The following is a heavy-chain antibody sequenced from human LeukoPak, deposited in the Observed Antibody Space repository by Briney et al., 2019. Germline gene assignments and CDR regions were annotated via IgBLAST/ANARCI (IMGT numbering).Heavy chain of an antibody. CDR1: GFTFSSYW. V-gene: IGHV3-7*01. J-gene: IGHJ3*02. D-gene: IGHD6-13*01. Sequence: PGGSLRLSCAASGFTFSSYWMSWVRQAPGKGLEWVANIKQDGSEKYYVDSVKGRFTISRDNAKNTLYLQMNSLRAEDTAVYYCARASSSSWYDDAFDIWGQGTMVTVSS. CDR2: IKQDGSEK. CDR3: ARASSSSWYDDAFDI.